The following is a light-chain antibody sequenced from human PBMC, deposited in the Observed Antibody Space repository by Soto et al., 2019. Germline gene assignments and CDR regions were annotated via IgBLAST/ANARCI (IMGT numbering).Light chain of an antibody. CDR1: SSNIGAGYD. Sequence: QSVLTQPPSVSGAPGQRVTISCTGSSSNIGAGYDVHWYQQLPGTAPKLLIYGNSNRPSGVPDRFSGSKSGTSASLASTWLQAEYEADYYCQSYDSRLGGYVFGTGTKLTVL. J-gene: IGLJ1*01. CDR3: QSYDSRLGGYV. CDR2: GNS. V-gene: IGLV1-40*01.